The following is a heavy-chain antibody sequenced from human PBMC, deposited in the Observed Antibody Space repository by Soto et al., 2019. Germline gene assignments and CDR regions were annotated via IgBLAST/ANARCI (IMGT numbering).Heavy chain of an antibody. CDR1: GGCISSYG. CDR2: IYYSGST. Sequence: SETLSLASTVSGGCISSYGCGWTRQHPGKGLEWIGYIYYSGSTNYNPSLKSRVTISVDTSKNQFSLKLSSVTAADTAVYYCARLGFDFWSGYPHFDYWGQGTLVTVS. CDR3: ARLGFDFWSGYPHFDY. J-gene: IGHJ4*02. D-gene: IGHD3-3*01. V-gene: IGHV4-59*08.